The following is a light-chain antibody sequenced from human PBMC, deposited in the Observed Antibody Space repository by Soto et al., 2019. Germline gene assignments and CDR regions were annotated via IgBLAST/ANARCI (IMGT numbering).Light chain of an antibody. J-gene: IGLJ3*02. CDR3: FSYAGNDNWV. CDR1: SSDIGAYNF. Sequence: QSVLTQPPSASGSPGQSVAISCTGSSSDIGAYNFVCWFQQHPGKAPRLMIYEVYKRPSGVPDRFSASKSGNTASLTVSGLQAEDDADYYCFSYAGNDNWVFGGGTKVTVL. V-gene: IGLV2-8*01. CDR2: EVY.